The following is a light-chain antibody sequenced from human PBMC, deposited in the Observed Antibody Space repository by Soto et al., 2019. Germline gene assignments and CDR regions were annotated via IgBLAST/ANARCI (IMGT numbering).Light chain of an antibody. CDR1: QSVSSN. CDR2: GAS. J-gene: IGKJ1*01. V-gene: IGKV3-15*01. Sequence: EIVMTQSPATLSVSPVERATLSCRASQSVSSNLAWYQQKPGQAPRLLIYGASTRATGIPARFSGSGSGTEFTLTISSLQPDDFATYYCQQYNSNSPTFGQGTRWIS. CDR3: QQYNSNSPT.